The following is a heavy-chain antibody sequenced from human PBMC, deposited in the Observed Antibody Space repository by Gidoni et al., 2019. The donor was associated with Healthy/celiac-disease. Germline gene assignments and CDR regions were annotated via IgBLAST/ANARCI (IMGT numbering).Heavy chain of an antibody. CDR1: GFTFSSYR. CDR3: ASWGDCSSTSCSPRNWFDP. Sequence: EVQLVESGGGLVQPGGSLRLSCAASGFTFSSYRMNWVRQAPGKGLEWVSYISSSSSTIYYADSVKGRFTISRDNAKNSLYLQMNSLRDEDTAVYYCASWGDCSSTSCSPRNWFDPWGQGTLVTVSS. D-gene: IGHD2-2*01. CDR2: ISSSSSTI. V-gene: IGHV3-48*02. J-gene: IGHJ5*02.